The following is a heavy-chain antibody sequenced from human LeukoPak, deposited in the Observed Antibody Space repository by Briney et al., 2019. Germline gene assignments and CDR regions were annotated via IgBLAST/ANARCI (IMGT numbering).Heavy chain of an antibody. V-gene: IGHV3-23*01. J-gene: IGHJ4*02. CDR3: AKLELPRFATGSGFGY. Sequence: GGSLRLSCAASGFTFSSHAMSWVRQAPGKGLEWVSAISGSGGSTYYADSVKGRFTISRDNSKNTLYLQMNSLRAEDTAVYYCAKLELPRFATGSGFGYWGQGTLVTVSS. D-gene: IGHD3-10*01. CDR2: ISGSGGST. CDR1: GFTFSSHA.